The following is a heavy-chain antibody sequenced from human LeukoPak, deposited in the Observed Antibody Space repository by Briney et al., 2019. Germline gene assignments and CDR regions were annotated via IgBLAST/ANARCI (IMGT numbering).Heavy chain of an antibody. CDR1: RFSFSNYW. CDR2: VKSDGSNP. CDR3: TRDIVSGSGSLDY. Sequence: GGSLRPSCAASRFSFSNYWMHWVRQAPGKGLVWVSRVKSDGSNPSYADSVKGRFTNSRDNAENMLYLQMNTLGAEDTAVYYCTRDIVSGSGSLDYWGQGTLVTVSS. V-gene: IGHV3-74*01. J-gene: IGHJ4*02. D-gene: IGHD3-10*01.